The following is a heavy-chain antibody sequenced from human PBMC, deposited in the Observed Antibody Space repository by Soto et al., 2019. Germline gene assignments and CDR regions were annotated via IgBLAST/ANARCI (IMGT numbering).Heavy chain of an antibody. CDR1: GDSINSYY. D-gene: IGHD3-3*01. CDR3: ARELMTYYDFWSGSNPAGMDV. Sequence: SETLSLTCTVSGDSINSYYWRWIRQPAGKGLEWIGRIYTSGSTNYNPSLKSRVTMSVDTSKNQFSLKLNSVTAADTAVYYCARELMTYYDFWSGSNPAGMDVWGQGTTVTVSS. V-gene: IGHV4-4*07. CDR2: IYTSGST. J-gene: IGHJ6*02.